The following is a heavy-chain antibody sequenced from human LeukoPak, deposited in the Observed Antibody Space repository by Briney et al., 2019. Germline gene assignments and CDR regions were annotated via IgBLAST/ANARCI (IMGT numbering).Heavy chain of an antibody. J-gene: IGHJ4*02. CDR1: GFTFSRYG. CDR2: ISSDGGNK. D-gene: IGHD4-11*01. CDR3: AKQGDSSGLDY. Sequence: GGSLRLSCAASGFTFSRYGMHWVRQAPGRGLEWVAVISSDGGNKYYADSVKGRFTVSRDNSKNTVYLQMNSLRTEDTAVYYCAKQGDSSGLDYWGQGTLVTVSS. V-gene: IGHV3-30*18.